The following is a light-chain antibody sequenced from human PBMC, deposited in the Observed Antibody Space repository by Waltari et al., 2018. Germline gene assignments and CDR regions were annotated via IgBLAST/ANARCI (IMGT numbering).Light chain of an antibody. CDR3: QQYNTWPPLT. CDR2: GAS. J-gene: IGKJ4*01. V-gene: IGKV3-15*01. CDR1: QNVYTN. Sequence: EIVMTQSPATLSLSPGESATLSCKASQNVYTNFAWYQQKPGQAPRLLISGASARATGVPSRFRGSGSETEFTLTISSLQSDDFAVYYCQQYNTWPPLTFGGGTRVDIK.